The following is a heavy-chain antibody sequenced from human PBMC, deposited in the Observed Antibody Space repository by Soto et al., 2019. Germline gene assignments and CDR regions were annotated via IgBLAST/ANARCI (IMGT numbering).Heavy chain of an antibody. CDR3: ASEPGITGTTGY. D-gene: IGHD1-7*01. V-gene: IGHV4-30-4*01. CDR1: GGSISSGDYY. Sequence: PSETLSLTCTVSGGSISSGDYYWSWIRQPPGKGLEWIGYIYYSGSTYYNPSLKSRVTISVDTSKNQFSLKLSSVTAADTAVYYCASEPGITGTTGYWGQGTLVT. J-gene: IGHJ4*02. CDR2: IYYSGST.